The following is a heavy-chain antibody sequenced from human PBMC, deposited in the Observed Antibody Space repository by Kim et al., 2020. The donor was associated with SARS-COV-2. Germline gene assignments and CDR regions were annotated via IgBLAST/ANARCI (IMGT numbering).Heavy chain of an antibody. CDR2: ISAYNGNT. CDR1: GYTFTSYG. V-gene: IGHV1-18*01. D-gene: IGHD3-10*01. J-gene: IGHJ5*02. CDR3: ARVRAGSGSYYNVPPNWFDP. Sequence: AAVKVSCKASGYTFTSYGISWVRQAPGQGLEWMGWISAYNGNTNYAQKLQGRVTMTTDTSTSTAYMELRSLRSDDTAVYYCARVRAGSGSYYNVPPNWFDPWGQGTLVTVSS.